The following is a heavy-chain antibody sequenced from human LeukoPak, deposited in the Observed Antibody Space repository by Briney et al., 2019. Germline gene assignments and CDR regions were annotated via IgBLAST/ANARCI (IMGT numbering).Heavy chain of an antibody. D-gene: IGHD1-26*01. CDR2: IYHSGST. V-gene: IGHV4-4*02. J-gene: IGHJ4*02. Sequence: SETLSLTCGVSGDSISSSNWWSWVRQPPGKGLEWIGEIYHSGSTNYNPSLKSRVTISVDKSKNQFSLKLSSVTAADTAVYYCAREVGARWFSYFDYWGQGTLVTVSS. CDR1: GDSISSSNW. CDR3: AREVGARWFSYFDY.